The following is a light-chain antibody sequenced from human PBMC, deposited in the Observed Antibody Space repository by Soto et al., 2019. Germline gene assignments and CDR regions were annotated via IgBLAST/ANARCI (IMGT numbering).Light chain of an antibody. CDR2: HVS. CDR3: SSYASSSTLYV. J-gene: IGLJ1*01. CDR1: SSDVGGYNY. Sequence: QSALTQPASVSGSPGQSITISCTGTSSDVGGYNYVSWYQQHPGKAPKLMIYHVSNRPSGVSNRFSGSKSGNTASLTISGLQAEDEADYHCSSYASSSTLYVFGAGTKLTVL. V-gene: IGLV2-14*03.